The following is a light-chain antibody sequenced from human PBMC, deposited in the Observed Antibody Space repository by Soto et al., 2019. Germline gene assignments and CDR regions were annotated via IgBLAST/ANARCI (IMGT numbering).Light chain of an antibody. V-gene: IGLV2-14*01. CDR2: EVS. J-gene: IGLJ1*01. CDR3: SSFKGTNSFV. CDR1: SIDVGDNNY. Sequence: QSALAQPASVSGSPGQSITISCSGSSIDVGDNNYVSWYQHHPGKAPKLIIYEVSNRPSGVSNRFSGSSSDNTASLTVSGLQADDEANYYCSSFKGTNSFVFGTGTKVTVL.